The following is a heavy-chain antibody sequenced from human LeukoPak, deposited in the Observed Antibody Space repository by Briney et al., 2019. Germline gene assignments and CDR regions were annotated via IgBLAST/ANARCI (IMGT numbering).Heavy chain of an antibody. CDR3: ARDYYDSSGYYYRYNALDI. J-gene: IGHJ3*02. CDR1: GGSISSGSYY. D-gene: IGHD3-22*01. CDR2: IYTSGST. V-gene: IGHV4-61*02. Sequence: SQTLSLTCTVPGGSISSGSYYWSWIRQPAGKGLEWIGRIYTSGSTNYNPSLKSRVTISVDTSKNQFSLKLSSVTAADTAVYYCARDYYDSSGYYYRYNALDIWGQGTMVTVSS.